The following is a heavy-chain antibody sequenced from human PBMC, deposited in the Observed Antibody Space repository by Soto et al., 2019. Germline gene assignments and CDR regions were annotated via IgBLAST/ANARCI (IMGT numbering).Heavy chain of an antibody. D-gene: IGHD1-1*01. CDR2: MSHSGGT. Sequence: QVQLQQWGAGLLKPSETLSLTCAVYGGSVSGANYYWSWIRQPPGKGLEWIGEMSHSGGTPFNPALKSRVTISGETTTNQFSLKMSSVTPADTALYYCARVERGTATTVVDAFDIWGPGTMVTVSS. J-gene: IGHJ3*02. CDR1: GGSVSGANYY. V-gene: IGHV4-34*01. CDR3: ARVERGTATTVVDAFDI.